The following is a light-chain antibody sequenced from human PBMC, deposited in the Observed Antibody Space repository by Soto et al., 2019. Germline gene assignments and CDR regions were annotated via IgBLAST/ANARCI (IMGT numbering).Light chain of an antibody. J-gene: IGKJ1*01. CDR3: QKYNNWPRT. Sequence: EIVMTQSPATLSVSPGEGATISCRASQGVSSNLAWYQQKPGQAPRLLIYGESTRATGIPDRFSGSGSGTELTLTISRLQSEDFAVYYCQKYNNWPRTCGQGTKVDIK. V-gene: IGKV3-15*01. CDR1: QGVSSN. CDR2: GES.